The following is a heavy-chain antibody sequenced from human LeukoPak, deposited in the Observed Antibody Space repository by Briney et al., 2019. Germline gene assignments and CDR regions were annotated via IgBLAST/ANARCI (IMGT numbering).Heavy chain of an antibody. CDR3: AKGNWAVAGYNWFDP. J-gene: IGHJ5*02. Sequence: GGSLRLSCAASGFTFSSYAMSWVRQAPGKGLEWVSAISGSGGSTYYADSVKGRFTISRDNSKSTLYLQMNSLRAEDTAVYYCAKGNWAVAGYNWFDPWGQGTLVTVSS. D-gene: IGHD6-19*01. CDR1: GFTFSSYA. CDR2: ISGSGGST. V-gene: IGHV3-23*01.